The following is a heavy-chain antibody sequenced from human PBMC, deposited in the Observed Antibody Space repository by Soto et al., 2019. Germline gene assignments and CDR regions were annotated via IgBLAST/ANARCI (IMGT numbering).Heavy chain of an antibody. Sequence: PSETLSLTCIVSGGSISSYYWSWIRQPPGKGLEWIGYIYYNGSTNYNPSLKSLVTISVDTSKNQFSLKVSTVTTADTAVYSCAWQPGIAAGGTGNYLDHWGQGTLVTVSS. CDR3: AWQPGIAAGGTGNYLDH. J-gene: IGHJ4*02. D-gene: IGHD6-13*01. V-gene: IGHV4-59*01. CDR2: IYYNGST. CDR1: GGSISSYY.